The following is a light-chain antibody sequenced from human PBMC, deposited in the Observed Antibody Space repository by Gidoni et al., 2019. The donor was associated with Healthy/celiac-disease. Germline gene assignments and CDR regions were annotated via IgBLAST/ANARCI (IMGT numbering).Light chain of an antibody. V-gene: IGKV4-1*01. J-gene: IGKJ2*04. CDR1: LSVLYSSNNKSY. CDR3: QQYYSTPRS. CDR2: WAS. Sequence: DILMTQSPDSLSVSLGERATINCKSSLSVLYSSNNKSYLAWYQQKPGQPPKLLIYWASTREPGVPDRFSGSGSGTDFTLTISSLQAEDVAVYYCQQYYSTPRSFGQGTKLEIK.